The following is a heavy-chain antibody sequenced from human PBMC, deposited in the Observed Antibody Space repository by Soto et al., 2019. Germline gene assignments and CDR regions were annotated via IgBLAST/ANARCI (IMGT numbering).Heavy chain of an antibody. J-gene: IGHJ3*02. V-gene: IGHV1-46*03. CDR1: GYTLTSYY. CDR2: INPSGGST. CDR3: ARESYDYIWGSYPHSTFDI. Sequence: GASVKVSCKASGYTLTSYYMHWVRQAPGQGLEWMGIINPSGGSTSYAQKFQGRVTMTRDTSTSTVYMELSSLRSEDTAVYYCARESYDYIWGSYPHSTFDIWGQGTMVTVSS. D-gene: IGHD3-16*02.